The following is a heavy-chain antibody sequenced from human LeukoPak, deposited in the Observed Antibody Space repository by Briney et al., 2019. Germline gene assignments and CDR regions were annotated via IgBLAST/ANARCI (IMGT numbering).Heavy chain of an antibody. D-gene: IGHD6-19*01. CDR3: ARGRVAVRSDAFDI. V-gene: IGHV3-11*04. CDR2: ISSSGSTI. J-gene: IGHJ3*02. CDR1: GFTFSDYY. Sequence: GASLRLSCAASGFTFSDYYMSWIRQAPGKGLEWVPYISSSGSTIYYAGSVKGRFTISRDNAKNSLYLQMNSLRAEDTAVYYCARGRVAVRSDAFDIWGQGTMVTVSS.